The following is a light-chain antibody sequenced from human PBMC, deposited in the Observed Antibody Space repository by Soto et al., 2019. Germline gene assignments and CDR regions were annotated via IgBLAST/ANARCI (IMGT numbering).Light chain of an antibody. Sequence: EIVMTQSPATLSVSPGERATLSCRASQSVSSNLAWYQQKPGQAPRLLIYGASTRATGIPARFSGSGSGTEFTLTISSLQSEDFAVDDCQPYNNWPRTFGQGTKVEIK. J-gene: IGKJ1*01. V-gene: IGKV3-15*01. CDR1: QSVSSN. CDR2: GAS. CDR3: QPYNNWPRT.